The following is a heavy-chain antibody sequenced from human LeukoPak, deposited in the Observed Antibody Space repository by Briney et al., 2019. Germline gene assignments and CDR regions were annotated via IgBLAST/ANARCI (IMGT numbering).Heavy chain of an antibody. J-gene: IGHJ3*02. D-gene: IGHD2-21*02. Sequence: AESLTLSCAASGFSFSSYSMNWVRQAPGKGLEWVSSISSGSSYIYYADSVKGRFTISRDNAKNSLYLQMNSLRAEDTGVYYCARGSMVTAMGAFDIWGQGTMVTVSS. CDR2: ISSGSSYI. CDR1: GFSFSSYS. CDR3: ARGSMVTAMGAFDI. V-gene: IGHV3-21*01.